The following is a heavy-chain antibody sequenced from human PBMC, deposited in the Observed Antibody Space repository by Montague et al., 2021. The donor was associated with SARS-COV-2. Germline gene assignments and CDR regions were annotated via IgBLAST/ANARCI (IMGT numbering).Heavy chain of an antibody. J-gene: IGHJ6*02. V-gene: IGHV4-31*03. D-gene: IGHD3-10*01. CDR2: NDKSGTT. CDR1: GGSISYGGYF. CDR3: ARGLGGFDV. Sequence: TLSLTCTVSGGSISYGGYFWYWIRQPPGKGLEWIGYNDKSGTTQYNPSLKSRVSLLVDTSKNPFSLNLRAASAADTAIYYCARGLGGFDVWGQGTTVIVSS.